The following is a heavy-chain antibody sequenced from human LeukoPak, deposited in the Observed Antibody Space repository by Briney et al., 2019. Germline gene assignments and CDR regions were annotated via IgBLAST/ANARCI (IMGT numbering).Heavy chain of an antibody. Sequence: TGGSLRLSCAASGFTFSSYAMHWVRQAPGKGLEWVAVISYDGSNKYYADSVKGRFTISRDNSKNTLFLQMNSLRAEDTAVYYCARDLAMTSGWFDPWGQGTLVTGSS. CDR3: ARDLAMTSGWFDP. CDR2: ISYDGSNK. V-gene: IGHV3-30-3*01. CDR1: GFTFSSYA. D-gene: IGHD2-2*01. J-gene: IGHJ5*02.